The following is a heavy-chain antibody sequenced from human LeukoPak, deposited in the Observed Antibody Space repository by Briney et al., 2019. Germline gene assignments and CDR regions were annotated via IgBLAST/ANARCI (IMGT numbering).Heavy chain of an antibody. CDR3: ARSAGDSSGWTFTY. CDR2: IYYSGGP. J-gene: IGHJ4*02. D-gene: IGHD6-19*01. V-gene: IGHV4-59*02. Sequence: KPSETLSLTCAVSSGSVSNYYWSWIRQPPGKGLEWIGYIYYSGGPNYNPSLKSRVTISVDTSKNQFSLKLSSVTAADTAVYYCARSAGDSSGWTFTYWGQGTLVTVSS. CDR1: SGSVSNYY.